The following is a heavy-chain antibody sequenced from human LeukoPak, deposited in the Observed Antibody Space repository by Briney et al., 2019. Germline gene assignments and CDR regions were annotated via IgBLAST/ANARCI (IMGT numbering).Heavy chain of an antibody. Sequence: SETLSLTCTVSGGSISSSSYYWGWIRQPPGKGLEWIGSIYYSGSTYYNPSLKSRVTISVDTSKNQFSLKLSSVTAADTAVYYCARHQKPQAADYWGQGTLVTVSS. J-gene: IGHJ4*02. CDR3: ARHQKPQAADY. CDR2: IYYSGST. CDR1: GGSISSSSYY. V-gene: IGHV4-39*01. D-gene: IGHD6-13*01.